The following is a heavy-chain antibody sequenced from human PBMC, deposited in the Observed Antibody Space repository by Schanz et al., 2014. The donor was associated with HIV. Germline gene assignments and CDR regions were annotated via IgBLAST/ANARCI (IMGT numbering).Heavy chain of an antibody. CDR2: ISWNSGNI. Sequence: EVQLVESGGGLVQPGRSLRLSCATSGFFLDDYAMHWVRQAPGKGLEWVSSISWNSGNIGYADSVKGRFTISRDNGKDSLYLQMNSLRAEDTALYYCVKDSGTMISGTRWFDPWGQGSLVTVSS. D-gene: IGHD3-16*01. V-gene: IGHV3-9*01. CDR1: GFFLDDYA. CDR3: VKDSGTMISGTRWFDP. J-gene: IGHJ5*02.